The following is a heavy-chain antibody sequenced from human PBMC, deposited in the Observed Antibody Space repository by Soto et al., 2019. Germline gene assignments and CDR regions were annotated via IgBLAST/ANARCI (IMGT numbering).Heavy chain of an antibody. V-gene: IGHV3-48*02. CDR1: GFSFSDYN. D-gene: IGHD5-18*01. Sequence: EVQLVESGGVLAQPGGSLRLSCGASGFSFSDYNMNWVRQAPGKGLEWVSYITTSSSFTLYADSVKGRFTISRDNAKSSLYLQMNRLRDEDTAVYYCARERPGIPFDYWGQGTLVTVSS. CDR2: ITTSSSFT. J-gene: IGHJ4*02. CDR3: ARERPGIPFDY.